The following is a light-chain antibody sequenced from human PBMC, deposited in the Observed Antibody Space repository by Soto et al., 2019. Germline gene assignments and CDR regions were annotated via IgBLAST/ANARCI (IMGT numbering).Light chain of an antibody. CDR2: SAS. Sequence: TVVTQSPVTVSVSPWERATFYCTASQSVNNNVSWYQQKPGHTPRLLIYSASIGATGTLARFSGSGSGADFTLSICSLQSEDFAVYYCQQYNKWPLTFGPGTKVDIK. CDR3: QQYNKWPLT. V-gene: IGKV3-15*01. J-gene: IGKJ3*01. CDR1: QSVNNN.